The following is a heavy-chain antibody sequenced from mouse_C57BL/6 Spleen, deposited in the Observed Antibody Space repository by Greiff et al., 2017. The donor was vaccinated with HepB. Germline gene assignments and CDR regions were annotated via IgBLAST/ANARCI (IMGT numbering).Heavy chain of an antibody. J-gene: IGHJ4*01. Sequence: VQLQQSGAELAKPGASVKLSCKASGYTFTSYWMHWVKQRPGQGLEWIGYINPSSGYTKYNQKFKDKATLTADKSSSTAYMQLSSLTYEDSAVYCCARAYYSNYGAMDYWGQGTSVTVSS. CDR3: ARAYYSNYGAMDY. V-gene: IGHV1-7*01. D-gene: IGHD2-5*01. CDR1: GYTFTSYW. CDR2: INPSSGYT.